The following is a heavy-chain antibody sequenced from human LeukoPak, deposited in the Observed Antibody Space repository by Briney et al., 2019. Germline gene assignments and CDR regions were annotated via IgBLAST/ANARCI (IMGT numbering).Heavy chain of an antibody. D-gene: IGHD3-9*01. J-gene: IGHJ4*02. Sequence: GGSLRLSCAASGFTFDDYAMHWVRQAPGKGLEWVSGISWNSGSIGYADSVKGRFTISRDNAKNSLYLQMNSLRAEDTALHYCAKDLNYGITYSFDYWGQGTLVTVSS. V-gene: IGHV3-9*01. CDR1: GFTFDDYA. CDR3: AKDLNYGITYSFDY. CDR2: ISWNSGSI.